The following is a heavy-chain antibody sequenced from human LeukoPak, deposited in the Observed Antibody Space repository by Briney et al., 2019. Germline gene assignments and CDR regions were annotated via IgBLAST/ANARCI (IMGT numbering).Heavy chain of an antibody. V-gene: IGHV3-48*03. D-gene: IGHD6-13*01. CDR2: ISGSGSTK. Sequence: GGSLRLSCAASGFTFSSYEMNWVRQAPGKGLKWVSYISGSGSTKYYADSVKGRFTISRDNAKNSLYLQMNSLRAEDTAVYYCARKGSSWYYFDYWGQGTLVTVSS. J-gene: IGHJ4*02. CDR1: GFTFSSYE. CDR3: ARKGSSWYYFDY.